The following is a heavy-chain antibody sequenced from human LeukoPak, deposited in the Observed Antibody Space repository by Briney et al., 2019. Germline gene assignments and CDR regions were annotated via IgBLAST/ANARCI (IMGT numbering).Heavy chain of an antibody. CDR3: ARVILGIGDLFSAFDY. V-gene: IGHV4-4*02. Sequence: SETLSLTCAVSGGSISSSNWWSWVRQPPGKGLEWIGEIYHSGSTNYNPSLKSRVTISVDKSKNQFSLKLSSVTAADTAVYYCARVILGIGDLFSAFDYWGQGTLVTVSS. CDR1: GGSISSSNW. CDR2: IYHSGST. D-gene: IGHD3-10*01. J-gene: IGHJ4*02.